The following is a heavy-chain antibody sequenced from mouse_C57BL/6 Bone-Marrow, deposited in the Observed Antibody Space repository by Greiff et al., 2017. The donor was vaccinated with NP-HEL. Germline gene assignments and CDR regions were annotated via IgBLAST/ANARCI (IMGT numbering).Heavy chain of an antibody. J-gene: IGHJ2*01. CDR1: GYTFTSYG. CDR2: IYPRSGNT. CDR3: ARGRGGCFDY. V-gene: IGHV1-81*01. Sequence: QVQLQQSGAELARPGASVKLSCKASGYTFTSYGISWVKQRTGQGLEWIGEIYPRSGNTYYNEKFKGKATLTADKSSSTAYMELRSLTSEDSAVYFCARGRGGCFDYWGQGTTLTVSS.